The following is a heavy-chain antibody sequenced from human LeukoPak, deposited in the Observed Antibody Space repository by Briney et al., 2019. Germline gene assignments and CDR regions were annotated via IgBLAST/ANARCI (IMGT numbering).Heavy chain of an antibody. Sequence: PGGSLRLSCAASGFTFSNAWMNWVRQAPGKGLEWVGRIKSKTDGGTTDYAAPVKGRFTISRDDSKNTLYLQMNSLKTEDTAVYYCTSHEVRGVIYHYGMDVWGQGTTVTVSS. CDR1: GFTFSNAW. D-gene: IGHD3-10*01. V-gene: IGHV3-15*07. J-gene: IGHJ6*02. CDR3: TSHEVRGVIYHYGMDV. CDR2: IKSKTDGGTT.